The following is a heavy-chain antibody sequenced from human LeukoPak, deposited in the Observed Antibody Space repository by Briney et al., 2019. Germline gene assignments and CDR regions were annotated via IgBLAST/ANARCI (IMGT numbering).Heavy chain of an antibody. V-gene: IGHV3-23*01. CDR2: IGGSGGTT. D-gene: IGHD3-10*01. CDR1: GFTFSRYA. Sequence: GGSLRLSCAASGFTFSRYAMSWVRQAPGKGLEWVSSIGGSGGTTYYADSVQGRFTISRDNSKNTLYLQMNSLRAEDTAVYYCARGHYYGSGTYYYYFDYWGQGTLVTVSS. CDR3: ARGHYYGSGTYYYYFDY. J-gene: IGHJ4*02.